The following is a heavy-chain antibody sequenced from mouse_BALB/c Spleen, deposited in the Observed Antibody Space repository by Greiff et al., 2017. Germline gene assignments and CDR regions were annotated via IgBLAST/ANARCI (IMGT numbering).Heavy chain of an antibody. J-gene: IGHJ3*01. CDR1: GFTFSDYY. CDR3: ARDRGTTGAWFAD. CDR2: ISDGGSYT. Sequence: EVMLVESGGGLVKPGGSLKLSCAASGFTFSDYYMYWVRQTPEKRLEWVATISDGGSYTYYPDSVKGRFTISRDNAKNNLYLQMSSLKSEDTAMYYCARDRGTTGAWFADWGQGTLVTVSA. D-gene: IGHD2-14*01. V-gene: IGHV5-4*02.